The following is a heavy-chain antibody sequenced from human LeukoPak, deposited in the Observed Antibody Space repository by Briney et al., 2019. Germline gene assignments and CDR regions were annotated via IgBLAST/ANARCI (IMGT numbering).Heavy chain of an antibody. D-gene: IGHD5/OR15-5a*01. CDR3: ARGVPTY. Sequence: GRSLRLSCAASGFTFSSYAMHWVRQAPGKGLEWVAVISYDGSNKYYADSVEGRFTISRDNSKNTLYLQMNSLRAEDTAVYYCARGVPTYWGQGTLVTVSS. CDR2: ISYDGSNK. CDR1: GFTFSSYA. V-gene: IGHV3-30-3*01. J-gene: IGHJ4*02.